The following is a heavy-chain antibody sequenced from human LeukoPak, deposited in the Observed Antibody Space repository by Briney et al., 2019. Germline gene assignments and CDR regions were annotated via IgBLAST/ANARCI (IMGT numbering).Heavy chain of an antibody. J-gene: IGHJ5*01. Sequence: GGSLRLSCAGSGFALKSYSLTWVRQAPGKGLEWVSSISSTSAYIHYADSVKGRFTISRDNVDSVVYLEMNSLGAEDTATYYCARVAVSGPTGWFDSWGQGTLVIVSS. V-gene: IGHV3-21*01. CDR1: GFALKSYS. D-gene: IGHD2-8*02. CDR2: ISSTSAYI. CDR3: ARVAVSGPTGWFDS.